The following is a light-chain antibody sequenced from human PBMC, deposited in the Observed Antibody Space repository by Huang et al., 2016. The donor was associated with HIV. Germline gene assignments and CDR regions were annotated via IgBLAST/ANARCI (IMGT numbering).Light chain of an antibody. J-gene: IGKJ1*01. Sequence: DIVMTQSPDSLAVSLGERATINCKSSQSVLYNSNNKNYIAWYQQKPGQPPKLIIYWASTRESGVPDRFSGSGSGTDFTLTISSLQAEDVAVYYCQQYYSSPWTFGQGTKVEIK. CDR2: WAS. CDR3: QQYYSSPWT. CDR1: QSVLYNSNNKNY. V-gene: IGKV4-1*01.